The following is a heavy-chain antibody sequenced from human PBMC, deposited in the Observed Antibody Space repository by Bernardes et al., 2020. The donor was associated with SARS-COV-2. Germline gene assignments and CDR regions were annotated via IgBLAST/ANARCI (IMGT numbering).Heavy chain of an antibody. CDR2: RYWDNDK. CDR3: AHLADAFSDINDAFDF. V-gene: IGHV2-5*02. CDR1: GFSIKTNGVG. D-gene: IGHD3-3*02. J-gene: IGHJ3*01. Sequence: SGPTLVKPTQTLTVTCTFSGFSIKTNGVGVGWIRQPPGKALEWLGIRYWDNDKRYSPLLQNRLTIAKGTSEDQVVLRLTNMAPLDTGTYFCAHLADAFSDINDAFDFWGPGTMVTVSS.